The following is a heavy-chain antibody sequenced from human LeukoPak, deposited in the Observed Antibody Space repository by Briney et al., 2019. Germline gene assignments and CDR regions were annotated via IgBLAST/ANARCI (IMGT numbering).Heavy chain of an antibody. J-gene: IGHJ4*02. V-gene: IGHV3-48*03. CDR2: ISSSGSNI. CDR3: ARSGDYYDSSGYWLGTTDY. D-gene: IGHD3-22*01. CDR1: GFTFSSYE. Sequence: GGSLRLSCAASGFTFSSYEMNWVRQAPGKGVGGVSYISSSGSNIYYADSVKGRFTISRDNAKNSLYLQMNSLRAEDTAVYYCARSGDYYDSSGYWLGTTDYWGQGTLVTVSS.